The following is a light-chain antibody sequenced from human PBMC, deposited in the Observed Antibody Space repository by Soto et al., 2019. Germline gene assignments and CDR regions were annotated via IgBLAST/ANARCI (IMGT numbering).Light chain of an antibody. Sequence: DIQMTQSPPTLSASVGDRVTITCRASQSISTWLAWYQQKPGKAPKLLIYGASTLHSGVPSRFSGSASGTDFTLTISRLEPEDFAVYFCQRYGGSPLITFGQGTRLEIK. CDR1: QSISTW. CDR2: GAS. J-gene: IGKJ5*01. CDR3: QRYGGSPLIT. V-gene: IGKV1-5*01.